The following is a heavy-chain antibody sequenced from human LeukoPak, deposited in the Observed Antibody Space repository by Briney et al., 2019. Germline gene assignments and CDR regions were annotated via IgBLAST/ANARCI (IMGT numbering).Heavy chain of an antibody. V-gene: IGHV1-2*02. Sequence: GASVKVSCKASGYTFTGYYMLWVRQAPGQGLEWMGWINPNSGGTNYAQKFQGRVTMTRDTSISTAYMELSRLRSDDTAVYYCARDLYNWNDEGYFDYWGQGTLVTVSS. CDR2: INPNSGGT. CDR3: ARDLYNWNDEGYFDY. J-gene: IGHJ4*02. CDR1: GYTFTGYY. D-gene: IGHD1-1*01.